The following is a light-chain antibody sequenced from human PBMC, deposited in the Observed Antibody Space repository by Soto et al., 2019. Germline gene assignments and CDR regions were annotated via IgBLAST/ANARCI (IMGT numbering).Light chain of an antibody. CDR3: QQYGSTPLT. J-gene: IGKJ4*01. V-gene: IGKV3-15*01. CDR1: QSISSN. CDR2: GAS. Sequence: DIVMTQSPATLSVSPGERATLSCRASQSISSNLAWYQQKPGQAPRLLIYGASTRATGIPARFSGSASGADFTLSIARLEPEDFAMYYCQQYGSTPLTFGGGTKVDIK.